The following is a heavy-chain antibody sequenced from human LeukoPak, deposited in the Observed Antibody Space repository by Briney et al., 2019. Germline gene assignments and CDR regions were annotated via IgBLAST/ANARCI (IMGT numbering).Heavy chain of an antibody. D-gene: IGHD3-22*01. J-gene: IGHJ3*02. CDR2: IIPIIGTV. CDR1: GGTFNRYA. V-gene: IGHV1-69*13. Sequence: SVKVSCKASGGTFNRYAISWVRQAPGQGLEWMGGIIPIIGTVNYAQKFQGRVTITADESTSTAYMELSGLRSEDTAVYYCARQITMIEEGAFDIWGQGTMVTVSS. CDR3: ARQITMIEEGAFDI.